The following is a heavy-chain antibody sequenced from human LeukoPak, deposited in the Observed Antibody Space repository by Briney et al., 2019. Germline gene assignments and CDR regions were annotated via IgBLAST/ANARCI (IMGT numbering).Heavy chain of an antibody. D-gene: IGHD2-15*01. J-gene: IGHJ6*03. CDR3: ARQRWELRDYYYYYYMDV. CDR1: GGSFSGYS. V-gene: IGHV4-59*01. Sequence: SETLSLTCAVYGGSFSGYSWSWIRQPPGKGLEWIGYIYHSGSTNYNPSLKSRVTISVDTSKNQFSLKLSSVTAADTAVYYFARQRWELRDYYYYYYMDVWGKGTTVTVSS. CDR2: IYHSGST.